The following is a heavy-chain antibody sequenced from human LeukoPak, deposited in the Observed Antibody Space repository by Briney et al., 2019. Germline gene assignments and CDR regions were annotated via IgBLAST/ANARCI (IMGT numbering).Heavy chain of an antibody. Sequence: GGSLRLSCAASGFTFSSYAMSWVSQAPGKGLEWVSVIYSGGSTYYADSVKGRFTISRDNSKNTLYLQMNSLRAEDTAVYYCAGGYSGAAAGTFDYWGQGTLVTVSS. V-gene: IGHV3-53*01. D-gene: IGHD6-13*01. CDR3: AGGYSGAAAGTFDY. CDR2: IYSGGST. J-gene: IGHJ4*02. CDR1: GFTFSSYA.